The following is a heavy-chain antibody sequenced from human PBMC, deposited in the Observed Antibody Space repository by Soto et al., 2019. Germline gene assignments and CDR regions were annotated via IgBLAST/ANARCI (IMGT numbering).Heavy chain of an antibody. Sequence: QVQLVESGGGVVQPGRSLRLTCAASGFTFSSYGMHWVRQAPGKGLEWVAVISYDGSNKYYADSVKGRFTISRDNSKNTLYLQMNSLRAADTAVYYCAKEAYSSSLTPAIDYWGQGTLVTVSS. V-gene: IGHV3-30*18. CDR2: ISYDGSNK. CDR3: AKEAYSSSLTPAIDY. D-gene: IGHD6-13*01. CDR1: GFTFSSYG. J-gene: IGHJ4*02.